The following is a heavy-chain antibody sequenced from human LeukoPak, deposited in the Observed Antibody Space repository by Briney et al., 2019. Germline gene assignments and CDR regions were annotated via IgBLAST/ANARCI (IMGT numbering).Heavy chain of an antibody. CDR2: IYPGDSDT. D-gene: IGHD3-22*01. CDR3: ARHSSVLNSFDP. J-gene: IGHJ5*02. CDR1: GYSFTSYW. Sequence: GESLKISCKGSGYSFTSYWIVWVRQMPGKGLEWMGIIYPGDSDTRYSPSFQGQVTISADKSIRTAYVQWRSLKASDTAMYYCARHSSVLNSFDPWGQGTLVTVSS. V-gene: IGHV5-51*01.